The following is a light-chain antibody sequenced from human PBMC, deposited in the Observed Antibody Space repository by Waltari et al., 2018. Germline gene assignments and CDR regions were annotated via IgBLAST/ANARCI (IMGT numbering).Light chain of an antibody. CDR1: QGIAFY. CDR2: HAS. CDR3: EHSFTAPPT. J-gene: IGKJ3*01. V-gene: IGKV1-39*01. Sequence: DIQVTQSPSSLSASIGDRVTTTCRTSQGIAFYLNWYQQQPGQAPKLLIYHASNVQSGVPSRFSGRGSGTDFTLAISSLQPEDFATYYCEHSFTAPPTFGAGTKVD.